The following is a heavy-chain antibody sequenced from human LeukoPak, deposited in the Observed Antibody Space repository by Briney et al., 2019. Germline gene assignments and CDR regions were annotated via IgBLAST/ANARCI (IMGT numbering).Heavy chain of an antibody. CDR3: ARGGDGSTYGLVY. J-gene: IGHJ4*02. V-gene: IGHV3-74*01. CDR1: GFTFSSYW. D-gene: IGHD1-26*01. Sequence: PGGSLRLSCAASGFTFSSYWMHWVRQDPGKGLVWVSRINRVGSDTNYADSVKGRFTIPRDNAKNTLYLQMNSLRADDTAVYYCARGGDGSTYGLVYWGQGTLVTVSS. CDR2: INRVGSDT.